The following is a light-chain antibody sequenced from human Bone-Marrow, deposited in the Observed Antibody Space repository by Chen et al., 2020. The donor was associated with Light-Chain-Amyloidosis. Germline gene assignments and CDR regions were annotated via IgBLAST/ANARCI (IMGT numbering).Light chain of an antibody. CDR2: ENN. CDR3: GTWDGRLSAWV. V-gene: IGLV1-51*02. Sequence: SVWTKPPPVSAPPGQKLTLSCSGNSSNIGINYRSWYQQLPGTAPKLLIYENNKRPSGIPDRFSGSKSGTSATLGITGLQTGDEADYFCGTWDGRLSAWVFGGGTKLTVL. J-gene: IGLJ3*02. CDR1: SSNIGINY.